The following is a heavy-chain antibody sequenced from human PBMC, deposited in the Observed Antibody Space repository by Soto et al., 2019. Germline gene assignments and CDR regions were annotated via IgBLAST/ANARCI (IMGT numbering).Heavy chain of an antibody. CDR2: IIPIFGTA. CDR1: GGTFSSYA. J-gene: IGHJ4*02. V-gene: IGHV1-69*01. D-gene: IGHD3-22*01. CDR3: ARGAYSITMIVVDYLDY. Sequence: QVQLVQSGAEVKKPGSSVKVSCKASGGTFSSYAISWVRQAPGQGLEWMGGIIPIFGTAHYAQKFQGRVTISADESTSTAYMERRSLRSEDTAVYYCARGAYSITMIVVDYLDYWGQGTLVTVST.